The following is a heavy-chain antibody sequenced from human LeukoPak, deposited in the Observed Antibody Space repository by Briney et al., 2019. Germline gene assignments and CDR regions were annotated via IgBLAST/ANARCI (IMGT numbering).Heavy chain of an antibody. CDR3: AKNSVEWSRVFDY. D-gene: IGHD3-3*01. CDR2: IRYDGSNK. V-gene: IGHV3-30*02. J-gene: IGHJ4*02. Sequence: GGSLRLSCAASGFTFSSYGMHWVRQAPGKGLEWVAFIRYDGSNKYYADSVKGRFTISRDNSKNTLYLQMNSLRAEDTAVYYCAKNSVEWSRVFDYWGQGTLVTVSS. CDR1: GFTFSSYG.